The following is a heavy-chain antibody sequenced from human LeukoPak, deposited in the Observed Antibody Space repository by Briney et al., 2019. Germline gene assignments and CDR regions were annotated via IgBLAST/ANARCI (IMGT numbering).Heavy chain of an antibody. Sequence: GGSLRLSCAAAGFTVSTSAMSWVRRAPGKGLEWVSGISGSGGGTYYADSVKGRFTISRDNAKNSLYLQMNSLRAEDTAVYYCARDFSSGSYYGDYYFDYWGQGTLVTVSS. D-gene: IGHD1-26*01. CDR1: GFTVSTSA. V-gene: IGHV3-23*01. CDR3: ARDFSSGSYYGDYYFDY. CDR2: ISGSGGGT. J-gene: IGHJ4*02.